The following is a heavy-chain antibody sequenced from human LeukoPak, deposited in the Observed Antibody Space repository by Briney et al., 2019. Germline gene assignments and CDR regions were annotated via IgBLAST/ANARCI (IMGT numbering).Heavy chain of an antibody. V-gene: IGHV3-48*02. CDR3: ARDRGYSYGYAFDY. CDR1: GFTFSSYS. CDR2: ISSSSSTI. J-gene: IGHJ4*02. Sequence: AGGSLRLSCAASGFTFSSYSMNWVRQAPGKGLEYVSYISSSSSTIYYADSVKGRFTISRDNAKNSLYLQMNSLRDEDTAVYYCARDRGYSYGYAFDYWGQGTLVTVFS. D-gene: IGHD5-18*01.